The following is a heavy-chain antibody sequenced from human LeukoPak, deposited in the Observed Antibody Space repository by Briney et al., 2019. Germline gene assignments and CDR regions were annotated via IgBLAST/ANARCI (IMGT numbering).Heavy chain of an antibody. CDR3: ARYYQYIYAKWFDY. CDR1: GGSISSYS. V-gene: IGHV4-59*01. Sequence: PSETLSLTCTVSGGSISSYSWSWIRQPPGKGLEWIGYIYYSRSTNFNPSLKSRVTISVDTSKNQFSLKLSSVTAADTAVYYCARYYQYIYAKWFDYWGQGTLVTVSS. CDR2: IYYSRST. D-gene: IGHD5-18*01. J-gene: IGHJ4*02.